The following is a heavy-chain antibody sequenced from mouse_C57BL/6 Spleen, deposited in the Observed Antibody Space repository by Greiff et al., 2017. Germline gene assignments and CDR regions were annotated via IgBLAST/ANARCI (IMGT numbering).Heavy chain of an antibody. CDR1: GFTFSSYA. CDR3: ARRDGTFDY. Sequence: EVKLMESGGGLVKPGGSLKLSCAASGFTFSSYAMSWVRQTPEKRLEWVATISDGGSYTYYPDNVKGRFTISRDNAKNNLYLQMSHLKSEDTAMYYCARRDGTFDYWGQGTTLTVSS. V-gene: IGHV5-4*03. D-gene: IGHD2-1*01. CDR2: ISDGGSYT. J-gene: IGHJ2*01.